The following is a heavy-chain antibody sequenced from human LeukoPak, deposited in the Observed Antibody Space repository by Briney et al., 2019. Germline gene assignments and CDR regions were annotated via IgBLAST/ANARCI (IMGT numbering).Heavy chain of an antibody. Sequence: SETLSLTCTVSGGSINSYYWTWIRQPPGKGLEWIGYIYYSGSTHYNPSLNSRVTLSMDPSKNHFSLKLSSVTAADTAIYYCARTSRHFYGSGSNLTPWPADMDVWGQGTKVTVSS. CDR2: IYYSGST. V-gene: IGHV4-59*01. CDR3: ARTSRHFYGSGSNLTPWPADMDV. CDR1: GGSINSYY. D-gene: IGHD3-10*01. J-gene: IGHJ6*02.